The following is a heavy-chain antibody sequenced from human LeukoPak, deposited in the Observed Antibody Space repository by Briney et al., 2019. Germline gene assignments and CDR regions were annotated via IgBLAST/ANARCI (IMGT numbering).Heavy chain of an antibody. V-gene: IGHV3-23*01. J-gene: IGHJ6*02. Sequence: PAGSLPVSCAASGFTFSSYAMSWVRQAPGKGLEWVSAISGSGGSTYYADSVKGRFTISRDNSKNTLYLQMNSLRAEDTAVYYCAKETPYSSSSSYYYGMDVWGHGRTVAVSS. CDR2: ISGSGGST. CDR3: AKETPYSSSSSYYYGMDV. CDR1: GFTFSSYA. D-gene: IGHD6-6*01.